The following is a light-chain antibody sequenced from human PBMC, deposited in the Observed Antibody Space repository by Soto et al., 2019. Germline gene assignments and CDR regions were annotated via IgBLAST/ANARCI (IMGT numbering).Light chain of an antibody. CDR3: SSYAVTNIFV. CDR1: SSDVGGFNY. J-gene: IGLJ1*01. Sequence: QSALTQPPSASGSPGQSVTISCSGTSSDVGGFNYVSWYQQHPGRAPKGLIYEVNKRPSGVPDRFSGSKSGSTASLTVSGLQAEDEAEYYCSSYAVTNIFVFGTGTKVTV. CDR2: EVN. V-gene: IGLV2-8*01.